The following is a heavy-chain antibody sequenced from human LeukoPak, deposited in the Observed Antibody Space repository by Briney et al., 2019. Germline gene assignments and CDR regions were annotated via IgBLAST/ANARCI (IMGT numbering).Heavy chain of an antibody. CDR2: IIPILGIA. CDR3: ARSSPAGPIVDYFDY. V-gene: IGHV1-69*04. J-gene: IGHJ4*02. CDR1: GGTFSNYA. Sequence: ASVKVSCKASGGTFSNYAINWVRQAPGQGLEWMGRIIPILGIANYAQKFQGRVTITADKSTSTAYMELSSLRSEDTAVYYCARSSPAGPIVDYFDYWGQGTLVTVSS. D-gene: IGHD2-2*01.